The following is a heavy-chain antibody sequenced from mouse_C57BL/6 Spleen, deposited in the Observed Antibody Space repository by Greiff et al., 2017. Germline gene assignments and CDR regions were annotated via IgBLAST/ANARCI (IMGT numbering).Heavy chain of an antibody. CDR1: GFTFSSYA. CDR2: ISAGGSYT. V-gene: IGHV5-4*01. J-gene: IGHJ1*03. Sequence: EVQLVESGGGLVKPGGSLKLSCAASGFTFSSYAMSWVRQTPAKRLEWVATISAGGSYTYYPDNVKGRITISRDNANNTLYLQMSHLKSEDTAMYYGARVGYYGSSYHWYFDVWGTGTTVTVSS. CDR3: ARVGYYGSSYHWYFDV. D-gene: IGHD1-1*01.